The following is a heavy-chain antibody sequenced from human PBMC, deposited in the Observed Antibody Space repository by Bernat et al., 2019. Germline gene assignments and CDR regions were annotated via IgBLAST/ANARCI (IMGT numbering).Heavy chain of an antibody. D-gene: IGHD6-19*01. CDR2: IKSKTDGGTT. Sequence: VQLVESGGGVVQPGRSLRLSCAASGFTFSNAWMNWVRQAPGKGLEWVGRIKSKTDGGTTDYAAPVKGRFTISRDDSKNTLYLQMNSLKTEDTAVYYCTTLTYSSGWYLVYWGQGTLVTVSS. V-gene: IGHV3-15*07. CDR3: TTLTYSSGWYLVY. CDR1: GFTFSNAW. J-gene: IGHJ4*02.